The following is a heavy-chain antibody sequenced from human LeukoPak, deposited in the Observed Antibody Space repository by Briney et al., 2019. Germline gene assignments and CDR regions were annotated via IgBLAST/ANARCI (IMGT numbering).Heavy chain of an antibody. J-gene: IGHJ4*02. Sequence: SETLSLTCSVSGGSISSHYWSWIRQPPGKGLEWIGYIYYSGSTKYNPSLKSRVTISVDTSKNQFSLKVSSVTAADTAVYYCASNYYGSGSLDYWGQGNLVTVSS. D-gene: IGHD3-10*01. CDR3: ASNYYGSGSLDY. V-gene: IGHV4-59*08. CDR1: GGSISSHY. CDR2: IYYSGST.